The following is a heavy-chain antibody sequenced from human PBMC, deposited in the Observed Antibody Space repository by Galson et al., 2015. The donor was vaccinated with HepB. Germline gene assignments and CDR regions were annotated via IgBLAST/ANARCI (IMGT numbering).Heavy chain of an antibody. CDR3: ARDRVAGKPKNWYFDL. J-gene: IGHJ2*01. V-gene: IGHV3-21*01. Sequence: SLRLSCAASGFTFDDYGMSWVRQAPGKGLEWVSSISSSSSYIYYADSVKGRFTISRDNAKNSLYLQMNSLRAEDTAVYYCARDRVAGKPKNWYFDLWGRGTLVTVSS. D-gene: IGHD6-19*01. CDR1: GFTFDDYG. CDR2: ISSSSSYI.